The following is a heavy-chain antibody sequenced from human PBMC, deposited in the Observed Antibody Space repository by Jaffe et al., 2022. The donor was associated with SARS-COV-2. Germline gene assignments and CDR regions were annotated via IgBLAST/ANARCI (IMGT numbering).Heavy chain of an antibody. Sequence: EMQLLESGGGFVQPGGSLRLSCAASGFTVTSYTMNWVRQAPGKGLEWVAYITSASSTIVLYADSVRGRFTISRDKVKNSMYLQVNSLRDEDTAMYYCVRLYWKDAFDIWGQGTMVTVSS. D-gene: IGHD1-1*01. CDR3: VRLYWKDAFDI. V-gene: IGHV3-48*02. CDR2: ITSASSTIV. CDR1: GFTVTSYT. J-gene: IGHJ3*02.